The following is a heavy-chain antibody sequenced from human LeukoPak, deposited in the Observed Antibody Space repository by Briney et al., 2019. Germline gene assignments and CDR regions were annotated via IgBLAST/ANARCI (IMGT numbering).Heavy chain of an antibody. Sequence: SETLSLTCTVSGYSISSGYYWGWIRQPPGKGLEWIGSIYHSGSTYYNPSLKSRVTISVDTSKTQFSLKLSSVPAADTAVYYCARDPDYYDSYYFDSWGQGNLVTVSS. CDR2: IYHSGST. CDR3: ARDPDYYDSYYFDS. V-gene: IGHV4-38-2*02. CDR1: GYSISSGYY. J-gene: IGHJ4*02. D-gene: IGHD3-22*01.